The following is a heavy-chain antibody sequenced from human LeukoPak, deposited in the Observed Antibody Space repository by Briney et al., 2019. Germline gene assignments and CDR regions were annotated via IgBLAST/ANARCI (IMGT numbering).Heavy chain of an antibody. V-gene: IGHV3-23*01. CDR3: AKDLSHINPITIFGVADY. CDR2: ISGSGGST. CDR1: GFTFSSYA. Sequence: GGSLRLSCAASGFTFSSYAMSWVRQAPGKGLEWVSAISGSGGSTYYADSVKGRFTISRDNSKNTLYLQMDSLRAEDTAVYYCAKDLSHINPITIFGVADYWGQGTLVTVSS. J-gene: IGHJ4*02. D-gene: IGHD3-3*01.